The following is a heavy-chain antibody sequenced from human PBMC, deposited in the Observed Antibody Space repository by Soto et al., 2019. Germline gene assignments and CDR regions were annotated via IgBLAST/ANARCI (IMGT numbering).Heavy chain of an antibody. Sequence: GGSLRLSCAASGCTFINYAMTWVSQAPGKGLEWVSTISGSGATTYYADSVKGRFTISRDNSKNTLHLQLNSLRADDTAVYYCAKDLYGDLDYWGQGTLVTVSS. J-gene: IGHJ4*02. V-gene: IGHV3-23*01. D-gene: IGHD4-17*01. CDR2: ISGSGATT. CDR1: GCTFINYA. CDR3: AKDLYGDLDY.